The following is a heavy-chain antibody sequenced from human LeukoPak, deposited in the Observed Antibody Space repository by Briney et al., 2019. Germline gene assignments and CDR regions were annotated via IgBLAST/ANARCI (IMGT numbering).Heavy chain of an antibody. CDR2: ISAYNGNT. Sequence: ASVKVSCKASGYTFTSYGISWVRQSTGQGLEWMGWISAYNGNTNYAQKLQGRVTMTTDTSTRTAYMELRSLRSDDTAVYYCASSTTVTEYYYYGMDVWRQGTTVTVSS. V-gene: IGHV1-18*01. J-gene: IGHJ6*02. CDR1: GYTFTSYG. CDR3: ASSTTVTEYYYYGMDV. D-gene: IGHD4-17*01.